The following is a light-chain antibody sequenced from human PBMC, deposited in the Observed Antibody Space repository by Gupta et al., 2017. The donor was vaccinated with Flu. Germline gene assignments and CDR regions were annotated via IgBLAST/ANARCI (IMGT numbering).Light chain of an antibody. Sequence: VLTQSPSASASRGTSVKLTCTLSSGHSNYAIAWHQHQSEKGPRFLMKLDSDGSHTKGDGIPDRFSGSSSGAERYLTISSLQSEDEADYYCQTWGTGIEVFGGGTKLTVL. J-gene: IGLJ3*02. V-gene: IGLV4-69*02. CDR1: SGHSNYA. CDR3: QTWGTGIEV. CDR2: LDSDGSH.